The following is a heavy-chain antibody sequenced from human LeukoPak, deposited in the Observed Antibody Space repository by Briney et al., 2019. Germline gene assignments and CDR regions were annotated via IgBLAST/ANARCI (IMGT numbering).Heavy chain of an antibody. D-gene: IGHD3-22*01. CDR3: ARGGSDSSGYYFDGFDI. CDR1: GYTFTGYY. J-gene: IGHJ3*02. V-gene: IGHV1-2*02. CDR2: INPNSGGT. Sequence: ASVKVSCKASGYTFTGYYMHWVRQATGQGLEWMGWINPNSGGTNYAQKLQGRVAMTTDTSTSTAYMELRSLRSDDTAVYYCARGGSDSSGYYFDGFDIWGQGTMVTVSS.